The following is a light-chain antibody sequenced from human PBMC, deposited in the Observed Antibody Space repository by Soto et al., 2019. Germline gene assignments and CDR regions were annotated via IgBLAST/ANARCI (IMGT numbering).Light chain of an antibody. CDR3: QHYNIYSEA. V-gene: IGKV1-16*01. J-gene: IGKJ1*01. CDR2: AAS. Sequence: HVTQNKYSLSASVGDRVIITVLASLDIVTSLNWYQQRPGKGPKILIYAASTLQRGVPSRFSGSGSGTDFNLTISSLQPDDFATYYCQHYNIYSEAFGQVSNVDIK. CDR1: LDIVTS.